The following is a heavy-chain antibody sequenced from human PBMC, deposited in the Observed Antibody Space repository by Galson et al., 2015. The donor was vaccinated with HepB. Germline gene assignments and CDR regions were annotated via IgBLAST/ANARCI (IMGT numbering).Heavy chain of an antibody. CDR3: AREGSRGYSSSWYWVRDYYYYMDV. V-gene: IGHV1-69*10. CDR2: IIPILGIA. CDR1: GGTFSSYA. D-gene: IGHD6-13*01. J-gene: IGHJ6*03. Sequence: SVKVSCKASGGTFSSYAISWVRQAPGQGLEWMGGIIPILGIANYAQKFQGRVTITADKSTSTAYMELSSLRSEDTAVYYCAREGSRGYSSSWYWVRDYYYYMDVWGKGTTVTVSS.